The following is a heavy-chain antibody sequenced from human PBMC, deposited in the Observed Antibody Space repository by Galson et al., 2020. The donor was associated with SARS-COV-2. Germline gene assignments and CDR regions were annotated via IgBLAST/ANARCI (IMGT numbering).Heavy chain of an antibody. J-gene: IGHJ6*02. CDR3: AKDRGYSYGHPMDV. CDR1: GFTFSSFG. Sequence: GGSLRLSCAAPGFTFSSFGMHWVRQAPGRGLEWVALISNDGSNKYYADSVMGRFTISRDNSKNTLYLQMNSLRAEDTAVYYCAKDRGYSYGHPMDVWGQGTTVTVSS. V-gene: IGHV3-30*18. D-gene: IGHD5-18*01. CDR2: ISNDGSNK.